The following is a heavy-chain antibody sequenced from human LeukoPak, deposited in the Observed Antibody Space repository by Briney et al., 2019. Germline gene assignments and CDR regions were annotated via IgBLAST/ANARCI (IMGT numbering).Heavy chain of an antibody. J-gene: IGHJ4*02. D-gene: IGHD6-19*01. CDR2: ITNSGSDI. V-gene: IGHV3-11*01. Sequence: GGSLRLSCVVSGFTFSDFHMSWLRQAPGKGLEWISYITNSGSDIEYADSVKGRFTISRDNSKNTLYLQMNSLRAEDTAEYYCAKDSNGWYQRGSNYFDYWGQGTLVTVSS. CDR3: AKDSNGWYQRGSNYFDY. CDR1: GFTFSDFH.